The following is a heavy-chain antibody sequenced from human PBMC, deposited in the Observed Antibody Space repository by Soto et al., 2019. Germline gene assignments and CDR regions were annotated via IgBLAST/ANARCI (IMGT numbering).Heavy chain of an antibody. J-gene: IGHJ4*02. Sequence: QAQLVESGGGVVQPGRSLRLSCAASGFAFSSYGMHWVREAPGTGLEWVAVISYDGSLQHYADSVKGRFTISRDNSXNMVLLQMSSLRAEDTAVYYCVSARGYGHASVPYSWGQGTLVSVSS. D-gene: IGHD5-18*01. V-gene: IGHV3-30*03. CDR1: GFAFSSYG. CDR2: ISYDGSLQ. CDR3: VSARGYGHASVPYS.